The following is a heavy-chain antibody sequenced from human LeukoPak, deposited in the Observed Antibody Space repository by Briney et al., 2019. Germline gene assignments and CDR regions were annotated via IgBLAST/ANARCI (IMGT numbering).Heavy chain of an antibody. J-gene: IGHJ5*02. CDR2: IYTSGST. Sequence: PSQTLSLTCTVSGGSISSDIYYWSWIRQPAGKGLEWIGRIYTSGSTNYNPSLKSRVTISVDTSKNQFSLKLSSVTAADTAVYYCAGTRRYCSGGSCYNWFDPWGQGTLVILSS. D-gene: IGHD2-15*01. V-gene: IGHV4-61*02. CDR3: AGTRRYCSGGSCYNWFDP. CDR1: GGSISSDIYY.